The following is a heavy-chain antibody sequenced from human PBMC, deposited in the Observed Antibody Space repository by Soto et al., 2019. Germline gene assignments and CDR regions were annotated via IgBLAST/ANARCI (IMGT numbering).Heavy chain of an antibody. Sequence: EVQLLESGGGLVQPGGSLRLSCTGSGFTFSSYAMNWVRQAPGKGLECVSTISGSGGTTYYADSVKGRFTISRDNSKNTLYLQMSSLRAEATAVYYCAKKGRAAALYNGFDPWCQGTLVSVSS. CDR3: AKKGRAAALYNGFDP. V-gene: IGHV3-23*01. CDR1: GFTFSSYA. D-gene: IGHD6-13*01. CDR2: ISGSGGTT. J-gene: IGHJ5*02.